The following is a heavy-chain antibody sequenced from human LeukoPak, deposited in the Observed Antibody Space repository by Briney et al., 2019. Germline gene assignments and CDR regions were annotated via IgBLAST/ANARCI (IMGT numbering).Heavy chain of an antibody. CDR2: IYSGDLYSGGST. CDR3: ARVYSSGYYRWVDF. V-gene: IGHV3-53*01. D-gene: IGHD3-22*01. Sequence: GGSLRLSCAASGFTFSNNYMSWVRQAPGKGLEWVSVIYSGDLYSGGSTYYADSVKGRFSISRDNSKNTLYLQMNSLRAEGTAVYYCARVYSSGYYRWVDFWGQGTLVTVSS. CDR1: GFTFSNNY. J-gene: IGHJ4*02.